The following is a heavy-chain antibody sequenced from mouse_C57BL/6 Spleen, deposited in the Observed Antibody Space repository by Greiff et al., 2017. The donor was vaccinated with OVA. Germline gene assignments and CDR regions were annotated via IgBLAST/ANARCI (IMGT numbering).Heavy chain of an antibody. CDR1: GYTFTSYW. CDR3: ARGITTRDFDY. CDR2: IDPSDSYT. V-gene: IGHV1-69*01. J-gene: IGHJ2*01. D-gene: IGHD1-1*01. Sequence: QVHVQQPGAELVMPGASVKLSCKASGYTFTSYWMHWVKQRPGQGLAWIGEIDPSDSYTNYNQKFKGKSTLTVDKSSSTAYMQLSSLTYEDSAVYYCARGITTRDFDYWGQGTTLTVSS.